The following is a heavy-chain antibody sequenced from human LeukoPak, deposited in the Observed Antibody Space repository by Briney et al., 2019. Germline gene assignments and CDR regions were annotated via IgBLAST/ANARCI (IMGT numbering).Heavy chain of an antibody. D-gene: IGHD6-25*01. CDR3: AKHSGYISDWIDY. J-gene: IGHJ4*02. Sequence: GGSLRLSCAASGFTFSSYAMSWVRQAPGKGLEWVSSITYTDVNTYYADSVKGRLAISRDNSKDTLCLQMNSLRAEDTAVYYCAKHSGYISDWIDYWGQGTLVTVSS. CDR2: ITYTDVNT. V-gene: IGHV3-23*01. CDR1: GFTFSSYA.